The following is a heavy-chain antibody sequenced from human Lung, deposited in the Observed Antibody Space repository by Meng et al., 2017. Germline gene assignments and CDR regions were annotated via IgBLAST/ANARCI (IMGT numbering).Heavy chain of an antibody. V-gene: IGHV3-23*01. CDR2: ISDNGGST. Sequence: EVQLLESGGDLVHPGAFLRLSCAGSGFRFSNYAMSWVRQAPGKAPEWVSAISDNGGSTYYRDSVKGRFAMSRDNSKNTLYLQMNSLRAEDTAVYYCAIDRGYSSSTFVDHWGQGTLVTVSS. J-gene: IGHJ4*02. CDR3: AIDRGYSSSTFVDH. CDR1: GFRFSNYA. D-gene: IGHD6-6*01.